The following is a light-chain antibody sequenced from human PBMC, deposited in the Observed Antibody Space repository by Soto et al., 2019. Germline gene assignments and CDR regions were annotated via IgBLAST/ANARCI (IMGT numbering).Light chain of an antibody. CDR1: SSDIGTYNH. CDR3: CSYPTSSTLV. Sequence: QSALAQPASVSGSPGQSIAISCAGTSSDIGTYNHVSWYQQHPGKAPQLIIYEDIDRPSGLSSRFSGSKSGNTASLTISGPQAKDDADYFCCSYPTSSTLVCVTGTKVSVL. J-gene: IGLJ1*01. CDR2: EDI. V-gene: IGLV2-14*01.